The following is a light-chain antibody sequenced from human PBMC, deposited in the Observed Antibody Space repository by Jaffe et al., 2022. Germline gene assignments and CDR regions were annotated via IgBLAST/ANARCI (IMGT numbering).Light chain of an antibody. CDR1: QGISNY. J-gene: IGKJ1*01. Sequence: DIQMTQSPSSLSASVGDRVTITCRASQGISNYLAWYQQKPGKVPKLLIYAASTLQSGVPSRFSGSGSGTDFTLTISSLQPEDVATYYCQKYNSAPPLWTFGQGTKVEIK. V-gene: IGKV1-27*01. CDR3: QKYNSAPPLWT. CDR2: AAS.